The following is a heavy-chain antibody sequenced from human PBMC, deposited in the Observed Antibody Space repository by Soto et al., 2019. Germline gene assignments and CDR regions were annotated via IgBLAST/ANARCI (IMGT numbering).Heavy chain of an antibody. CDR1: GGTFSNYP. CDR2: ITPILAIS. J-gene: IGHJ3*02. D-gene: IGHD1-26*01. CDR3: AREEMGCGAFDI. V-gene: IGHV1-69*04. Sequence: QVQLVQSGAEVKKPGSSVKVSCKASGGTFSNYPISWVRQAPGQGLEWMGRITPILAISNYAQKFQGRVTIAADTSTSTAYMELSSLRSEDTAVFYCAREEMGCGAFDIWGQGTMVTVSS.